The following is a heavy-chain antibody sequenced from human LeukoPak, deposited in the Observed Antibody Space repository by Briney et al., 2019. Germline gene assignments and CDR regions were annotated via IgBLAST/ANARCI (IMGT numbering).Heavy chain of an antibody. Sequence: SVKVSCKASGGTFSSYAISWVRQAPGQGLEWMGGIIPIFGTANYAQKFRGRVTITADESTSTAYMELSSLRSEDTAVYYCAREGRCSSTSCYSGGDDWFDPWGQGTLVTVSS. CDR2: IIPIFGTA. CDR1: GGTFSSYA. D-gene: IGHD2-2*01. V-gene: IGHV1-69*01. J-gene: IGHJ5*02. CDR3: AREGRCSSTSCYSGGDDWFDP.